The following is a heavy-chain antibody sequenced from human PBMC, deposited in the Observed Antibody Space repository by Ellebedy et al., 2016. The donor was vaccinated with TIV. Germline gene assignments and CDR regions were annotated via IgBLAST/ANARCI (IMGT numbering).Heavy chain of an antibody. CDR1: GGSFSGYY. CDR3: ARLGRCSGGSCYGRMSFDI. CDR2: INHSGST. Sequence: SETLSLXXAVYGGSFSGYYWSWIRQPPGKGLEWIGEINHSGSTNYNPSLKSRVTISVDTSKNQFSLKLSSVTAADTAVYYCARLGRCSGGSCYGRMSFDIWGQGTMVTVSS. V-gene: IGHV4-34*01. D-gene: IGHD2-15*01. J-gene: IGHJ3*02.